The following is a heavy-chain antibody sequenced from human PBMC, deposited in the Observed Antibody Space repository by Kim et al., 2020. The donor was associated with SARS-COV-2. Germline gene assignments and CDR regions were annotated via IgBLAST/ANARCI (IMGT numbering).Heavy chain of an antibody. Sequence: SVKGRFTISRDNAKNSLYLQMNSLRAEDTAVYYCARDGPGSSGYYYVFDYWGQGTLVTVSS. J-gene: IGHJ4*02. V-gene: IGHV3-11*06. D-gene: IGHD3-22*01. CDR3: ARDGPGSSGYYYVFDY.